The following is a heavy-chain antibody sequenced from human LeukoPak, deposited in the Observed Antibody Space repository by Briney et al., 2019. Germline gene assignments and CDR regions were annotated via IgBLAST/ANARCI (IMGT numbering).Heavy chain of an antibody. J-gene: IGHJ3*01. CDR3: VRYKSGTGRTAAFDV. Sequence: QPGGSLRLSCAASGFTFSSYEMNWVRQAPGKGLEWVSYISSSGSTIYYADSVKGRFTISRDNTKNSLDLQMNSLRAEDTAVYYCVRYKSGTGRTAAFDVWGRGTMVTVSS. CDR1: GFTFSSYE. CDR2: ISSSGSTI. D-gene: IGHD3-10*01. V-gene: IGHV3-48*03.